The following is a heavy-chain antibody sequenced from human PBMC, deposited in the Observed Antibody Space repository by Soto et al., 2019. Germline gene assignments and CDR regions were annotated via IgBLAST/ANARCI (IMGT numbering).Heavy chain of an antibody. D-gene: IGHD3-22*01. CDR3: ARDREDYYYSSGYYYTPYY. J-gene: IGHJ4*02. CDR1: GYTLTELS. Sequence: ASVKVSCKVSGYTLTELSMHWVRQAPGKGLEWMGGFDPEDGETIYAQKFQGRVTMTRDTSTSTVYMELSRLRSEDTAVYYCARDREDYYYSSGYYYTPYYWCQGTLVTVSS. CDR2: FDPEDGET. V-gene: IGHV1-24*01.